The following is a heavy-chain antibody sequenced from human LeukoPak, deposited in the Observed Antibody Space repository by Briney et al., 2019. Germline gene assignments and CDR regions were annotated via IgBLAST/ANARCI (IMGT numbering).Heavy chain of an antibody. D-gene: IGHD3-9*01. J-gene: IGHJ3*02. Sequence: SETLSLTCTVSGGSISSYYWSWIRQPPGKGLEWIGYIYYSGSTYYNPSLKSRVTISVDTSKNQFSLKLSSVTAADTAVYYCARVRTLRYFDWFMGDAFDIWGQGTMVTVSS. CDR1: GGSISSYY. V-gene: IGHV4-59*08. CDR3: ARVRTLRYFDWFMGDAFDI. CDR2: IYYSGST.